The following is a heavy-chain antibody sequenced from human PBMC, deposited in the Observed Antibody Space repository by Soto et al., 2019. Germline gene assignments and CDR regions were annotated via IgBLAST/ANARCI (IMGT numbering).Heavy chain of an antibody. CDR2: ISTSSSTI. J-gene: IGHJ4*02. Sequence: EVQLVESGGGLVQPGGSLRLSCAASGFTFSSYNMNWVRQAPGKGLEWVSFISTSSSTIYYADSVKGRFTISRDNAKNSLFLEMNSLIDEDTAVYYCATSVGASGYDFYWGQGTLVTVSS. CDR3: ATSVGASGYDFY. V-gene: IGHV3-48*02. D-gene: IGHD5-12*01. CDR1: GFTFSSYN.